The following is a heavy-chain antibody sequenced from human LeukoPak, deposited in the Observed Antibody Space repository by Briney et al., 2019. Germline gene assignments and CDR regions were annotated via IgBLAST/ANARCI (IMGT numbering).Heavy chain of an antibody. Sequence: SETLSLTCTVSGGSISSYYWSWIRQPPGKGLEWIGYIYYSGSTNYNPSLKSRVTMSVDTSKNQFSLKLSSVTAADTAVYYCARVSLEWLLGYYYMDVWGKGTTVTVSS. CDR2: IYYSGST. V-gene: IGHV4-59*12. J-gene: IGHJ6*03. D-gene: IGHD3-3*01. CDR1: GGSISSYY. CDR3: ARVSLEWLLGYYYMDV.